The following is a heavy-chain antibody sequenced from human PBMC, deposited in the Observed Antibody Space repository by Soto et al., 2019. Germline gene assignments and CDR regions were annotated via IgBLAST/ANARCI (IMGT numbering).Heavy chain of an antibody. D-gene: IGHD5-18*01. CDR1: GYTFTSYA. J-gene: IGHJ4*02. CDR3: ARDARGYSSGLLDY. Sequence: ASVKVCCKASGYTFTSYAMQWVRQAPGQRLEWMGWINAGNGNTKYSQKFQGRVTITRDTSASTAYMELSSLRSEDTAVYYCARDARGYSSGLLDYWGQGTLVTVSS. CDR2: INAGNGNT. V-gene: IGHV1-3*01.